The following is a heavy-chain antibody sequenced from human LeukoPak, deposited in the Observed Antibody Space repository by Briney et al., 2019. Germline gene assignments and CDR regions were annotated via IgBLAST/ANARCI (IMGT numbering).Heavy chain of an antibody. CDR1: GGSISSYY. CDR3: ARGVMSLKDYDILTGYPY. Sequence: NPSETLSLTCTVSGGSISSYYWSWIRQPAGKGLEWIGRIYTSGSTNYNPSLKSRVTMSVDTSKNQFSLKLSSVTAADTAVYYCARGVMSLKDYDILTGYPYWGQGTLVTVSS. D-gene: IGHD3-9*01. J-gene: IGHJ4*02. CDR2: IYTSGST. V-gene: IGHV4-4*07.